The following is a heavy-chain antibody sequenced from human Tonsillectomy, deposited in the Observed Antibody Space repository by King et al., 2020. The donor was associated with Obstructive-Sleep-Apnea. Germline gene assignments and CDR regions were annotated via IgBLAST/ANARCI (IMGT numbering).Heavy chain of an antibody. Sequence: VQLVESGGGVVQPGRSLRLSCAASGFTFSSYAMHWVRQAPGKGLEWVAVISYDGSYKYYADSVKGRFTISRDNSKSTLYLQMNSLRAEDTAVYFCARGSQVFNYFDYWGQGTLVTVSS. CDR2: ISYDGSYK. V-gene: IGHV3-30*04. CDR1: GFTFSSYA. J-gene: IGHJ4*02. CDR3: ARGSQVFNYFDY.